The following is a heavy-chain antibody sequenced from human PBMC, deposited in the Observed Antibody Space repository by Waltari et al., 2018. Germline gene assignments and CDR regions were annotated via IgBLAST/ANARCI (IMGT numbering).Heavy chain of an antibody. CDR3: ARDRGRGLYLDS. Sequence: QLQESGPGLVKPSGTLSLTCAVSGDHLSSTYCWSWVRQPPGKGLEWMGQVRGDGKTNYNPSFASRVTISLDTYNNQFSLKVTSATAADTAVYYCARDRGRGLYLDSWGPGILVTVSP. CDR1: GDHLSSTYC. J-gene: IGHJ4*02. V-gene: IGHV4-4*02. CDR2: VRGDGKT. D-gene: IGHD2-15*01.